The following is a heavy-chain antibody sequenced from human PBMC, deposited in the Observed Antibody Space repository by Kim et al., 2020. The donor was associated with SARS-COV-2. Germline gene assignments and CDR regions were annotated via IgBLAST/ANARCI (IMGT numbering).Heavy chain of an antibody. CDR1: GYTFSSYY. CDR2: INPCGGST. D-gene: IGHD2-15*01. J-gene: IGHJ4*02. V-gene: IGHV1-46*01. CDR3: GRVYCSRGRCSTLGDY. Sequence: ASVKVSCKASGYTFSSYYMHWVRQAPGQGLEWVGIINPCGGSTSYAPQFQGRVTVTRDTSTSTVYMELSSLRSEDTAVYYCGRVYCSRGRCSTLGDYWGQ.